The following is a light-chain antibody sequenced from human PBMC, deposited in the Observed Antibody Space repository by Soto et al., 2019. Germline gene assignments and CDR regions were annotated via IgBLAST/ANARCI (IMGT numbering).Light chain of an antibody. V-gene: IGKV1-39*01. CDR2: TSG. CDR1: QRITTY. J-gene: IGKJ2*01. Sequence: IHMTQSPSSLSASVGDRITVTCRASQRITTYVNWYQLKPGEAPKLLISTSGTLQRGVPSRFSGSGSGTDFTLTITGLQPAYFATYFCQQTYSTSYTFGQGTKLEIK. CDR3: QQTYSTSYT.